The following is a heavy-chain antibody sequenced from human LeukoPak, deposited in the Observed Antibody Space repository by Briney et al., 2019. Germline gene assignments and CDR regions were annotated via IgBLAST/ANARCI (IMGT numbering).Heavy chain of an antibody. CDR1: GFTFSSSA. CDR2: ISDNGYDT. J-gene: IGHJ4*02. D-gene: IGHD3-3*01. V-gene: IGHV3-23*01. CDR3: TRDFGRSSYYFDF. Sequence: GGSLRLSCAASGFTFSSSAMTWVRQAPGKGLEWVSAISDNGYDTFYADSVKGRFTISRDNAENSLFLQMNRLRVEDTAVYYCTRDFGRSSYYFDFWGQGTLVTVSS.